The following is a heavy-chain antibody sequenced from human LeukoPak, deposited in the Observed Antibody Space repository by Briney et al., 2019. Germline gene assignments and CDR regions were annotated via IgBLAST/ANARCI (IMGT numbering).Heavy chain of an antibody. CDR2: IKQDGSEK. D-gene: IGHD3/OR15-3a*01. J-gene: IGHJ4*02. V-gene: IGHV3-7*03. Sequence: GGSLRLSCAASGFTFGDTWMNWVRQVPGQGLEWVANIKQDGSEKFYVASVEGRFTISRDNGKSSLYLQMNSLRAEDTALYYCATSYDMGWLIGYWGQGTLVTVSS. CDR3: ATSYDMGWLIGY. CDR1: GFTFGDTW.